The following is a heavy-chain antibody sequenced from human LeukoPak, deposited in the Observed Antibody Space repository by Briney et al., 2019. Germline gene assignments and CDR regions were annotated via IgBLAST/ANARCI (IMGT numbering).Heavy chain of an antibody. CDR2: INSDSSLM. CDR3: IRDLFDDYSLDY. Sequence: PGGSLRLSCAASGFTFSSYSMNWVRQAPGKGLEWVSSINSDSSLMYYAESVKGRFTISRDNARNSLYLQMSSLRVEDTAVYYCIRDLFDDYSLDYWGQGDLVTVSS. CDR1: GFTFSSYS. D-gene: IGHD3-16*01. V-gene: IGHV3-21*01. J-gene: IGHJ4*02.